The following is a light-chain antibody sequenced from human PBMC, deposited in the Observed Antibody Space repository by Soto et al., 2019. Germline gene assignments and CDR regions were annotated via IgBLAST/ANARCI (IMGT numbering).Light chain of an antibody. V-gene: IGKV1-5*03. J-gene: IGKJ5*01. CDR2: KAS. CDR3: QQYSNLIT. CDR1: QTISSW. Sequence: DIQMTQSPSTLSGSVGDRVTITCRASQTISSWLARYQQKPGKAPKLLIYKASTLKSGVPSRFSGSGSGTYFSFTISSLQPEDFATYYCQQYSNLITFGQGTRLEIK.